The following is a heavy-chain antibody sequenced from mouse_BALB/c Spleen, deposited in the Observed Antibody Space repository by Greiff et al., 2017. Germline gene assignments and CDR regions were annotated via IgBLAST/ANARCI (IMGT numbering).Heavy chain of an antibody. J-gene: IGHJ3*01. V-gene: IGHV3-6*02. Sequence: EVQLQESGPGLVKPSQSLSLTCSVTGYSITSGYYWTWIRQFPGNKLEWMGYISYDGSNNYNPSLKNRISITRDTSKNQFFLKLNSVTTEDTATYYCARGRNGNYEAWFAYWGQGTLVTVSA. CDR3: ARGRNGNYEAWFAY. CDR1: GYSITSGYY. D-gene: IGHD2-1*01. CDR2: ISYDGSN.